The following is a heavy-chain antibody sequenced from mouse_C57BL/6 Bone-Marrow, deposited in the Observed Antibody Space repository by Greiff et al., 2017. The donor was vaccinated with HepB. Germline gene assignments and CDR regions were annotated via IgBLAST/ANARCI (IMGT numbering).Heavy chain of an antibody. V-gene: IGHV1-58*01. D-gene: IGHD3-2*02. CDR3: ASKGQTAQATDY. CDR2: ICIGNGYT. CDR1: GYTFTSYG. J-gene: IGHJ2*01. Sequence: VQLQQSGAELVRPGSSVKMSCKTSGYTFTSYGINWVKQRPGQGLEWIGYICIGNGYTEYNEKFKGKATLTSDTSSSTAYMQLSSLTSEDSAIYCCASKGQTAQATDYWGQGTTLTVSS.